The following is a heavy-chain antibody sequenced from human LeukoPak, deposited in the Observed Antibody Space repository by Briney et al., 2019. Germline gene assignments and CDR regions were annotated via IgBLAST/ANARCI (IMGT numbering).Heavy chain of an antibody. CDR2: IYSGGST. J-gene: IGHJ4*02. CDR1: GFTVSSNY. V-gene: IGHV3-53*01. CDR3: ARVSSDTATIDY. D-gene: IGHD5-18*01. Sequence: GGSLRLSCAASGFTVSSNYMSWVRQAPGKGLEWVSVIYSGGSTYYADSVKGRFTISRDNSKNTLYLQMNSLRAEGTAVYYCARVSSDTATIDYWGQGTLVTVSS.